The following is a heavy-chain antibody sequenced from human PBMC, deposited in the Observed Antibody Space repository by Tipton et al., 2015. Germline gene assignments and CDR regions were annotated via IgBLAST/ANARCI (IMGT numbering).Heavy chain of an antibody. CDR2: IYYSGNA. D-gene: IGHD2-15*01. Sequence: TLSLTCTVSGGSISHYYWSWIRQPPGKGLEWLGHIYYSGNANYNPSLKSRVTISVDTSKNQFSLKLTSVNAADTAVYYCARGGNNWFDPWGQGTLVTVSS. CDR3: ARGGNNWFDP. CDR1: GGSISHYY. V-gene: IGHV4-59*01. J-gene: IGHJ5*02.